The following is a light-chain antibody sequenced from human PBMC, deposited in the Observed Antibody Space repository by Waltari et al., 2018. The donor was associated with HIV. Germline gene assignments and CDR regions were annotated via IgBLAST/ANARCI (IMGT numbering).Light chain of an antibody. V-gene: IGKV1-5*03. J-gene: IGKJ2*01. CDR2: KAS. Sequence: DILMTQSPSILSASVGDRVIITCRASQSISSWLAWYQHKPGTVPKLLIYKASVLEGGVPSRFSGSGSGTEFTLNITNLQPDDFATYYCQHYSSSPYTFGQGTNLEIK. CDR3: QHYSSSPYT. CDR1: QSISSW.